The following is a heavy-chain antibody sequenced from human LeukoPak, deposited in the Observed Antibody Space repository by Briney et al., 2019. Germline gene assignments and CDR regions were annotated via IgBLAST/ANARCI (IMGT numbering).Heavy chain of an antibody. D-gene: IGHD1-7*01. CDR1: GFTFSIYA. V-gene: IGHV3-33*01. Sequence: GGSLRLSCAASGFTFSIYAMHCVRQAPGKGLEWVAVICYDGSNKYYVDSLKGRFTISRDNSKNTLYVQMNSMRAEDTAVYYCARDVTRTYYYMDVWGKGTTVTVSS. J-gene: IGHJ6*03. CDR2: ICYDGSNK. CDR3: ARDVTRTYYYMDV.